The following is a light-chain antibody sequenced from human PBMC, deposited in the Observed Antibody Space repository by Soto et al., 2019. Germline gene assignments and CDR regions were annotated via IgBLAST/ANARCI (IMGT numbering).Light chain of an antibody. V-gene: IGKV3-20*01. J-gene: IGKJ1*01. CDR2: GAS. CDR3: QQYGSSPTWT. CDR1: QSVSSSY. Sequence: EIVLTQSPGTLSLSPGERATLSCRASQSVSSSYLAWYQQKPGQAPRLLIYGASSRATGIPDRFSGSGSGTDFTLTISRLEPDDFAVYYGQQYGSSPTWTFGQGTKVEIK.